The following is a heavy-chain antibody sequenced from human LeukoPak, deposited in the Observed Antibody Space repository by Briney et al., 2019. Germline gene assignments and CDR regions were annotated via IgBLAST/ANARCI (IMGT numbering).Heavy chain of an antibody. D-gene: IGHD2-2*01. V-gene: IGHV3-48*03. J-gene: IGHJ4*02. CDR2: ISTSGSTT. CDR3: ARLGYCSSTSCYAWYFDY. Sequence: PGGSLRLSCAASGFTFSDYEINWVRQAPGKGLEWVSCISTSGSTTYYADSVKGRFTISRDNSKNTLYLQMNSLRAEDTAVYYCARLGYCSSTSCYAWYFDYWGQGTLVTVSS. CDR1: GFTFSDYE.